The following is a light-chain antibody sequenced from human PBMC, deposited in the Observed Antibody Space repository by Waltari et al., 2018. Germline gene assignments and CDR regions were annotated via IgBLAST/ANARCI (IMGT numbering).Light chain of an antibody. CDR1: SLRRYY. J-gene: IGLJ2*01. CDR3: NSRDSNNNRVF. V-gene: IGLV3-19*01. CDR2: GKN. Sequence: SSELTQDPAVSVALGQTVSITCQGDSLRRYYASWYQQKPRQAPLLLIYGKNSRPSGIPDRFSGSSSGNTASLTITGAQAEDEADYYCNSRDSNNNRVFFGGGTKLTVL.